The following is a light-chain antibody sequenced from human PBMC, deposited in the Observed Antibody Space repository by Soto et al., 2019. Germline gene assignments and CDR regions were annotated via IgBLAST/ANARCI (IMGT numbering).Light chain of an antibody. J-gene: IGKJ1*01. CDR1: QSISDT. Sequence: ETLMTQSPATLSVSPGGRATLSCRASQSISDTLAWYQQKPGQAPRLLIHAASTRATGSPARFSGSGSGTDFTLTISSLQSEDIAIYYCQQYNNWPWTFGQGTKV. CDR3: QQYNNWPWT. CDR2: AAS. V-gene: IGKV3-15*01.